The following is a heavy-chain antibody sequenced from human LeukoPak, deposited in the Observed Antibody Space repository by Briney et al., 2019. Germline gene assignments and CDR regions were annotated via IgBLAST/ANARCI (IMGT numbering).Heavy chain of an antibody. Sequence: PSETLSLTCAVYGGSFSGYYWSWIRQPPGKGLEWIGEINHSGSTNYNPSLKSRVTISVDRSKNQFSLKLSSVTAADTAVYYCARRIAVAGATAFDIWGQGTMVAVSS. J-gene: IGHJ3*02. CDR2: INHSGST. D-gene: IGHD6-19*01. CDR1: GGSFSGYY. CDR3: ARRIAVAGATAFDI. V-gene: IGHV4-34*01.